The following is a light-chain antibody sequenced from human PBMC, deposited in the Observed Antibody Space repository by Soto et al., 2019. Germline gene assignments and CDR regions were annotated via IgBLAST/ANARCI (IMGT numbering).Light chain of an antibody. Sequence: EIVLTQSPGTLSLSPGERATLSCRASQSVSSSYLAWYQQKPGQAPRLLIYGASSRATGIPGRFSGSGSGTDFTLIISRLEPEDFAVYYCQQYGSSFTFGPGTKVDI. CDR1: QSVSSSY. V-gene: IGKV3-20*01. CDR2: GAS. CDR3: QQYGSSFT. J-gene: IGKJ3*01.